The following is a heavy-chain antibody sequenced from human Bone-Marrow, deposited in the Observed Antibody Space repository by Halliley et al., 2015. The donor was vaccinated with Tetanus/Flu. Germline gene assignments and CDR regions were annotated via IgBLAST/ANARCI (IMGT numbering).Heavy chain of an antibody. CDR2: INGVDGYR. V-gene: IGHV1-3*01. J-gene: IGHJ5*02. CDR1: GYNFNSYA. D-gene: IGHD2-15*01. CDR3: ARGQDHDFGP. Sequence: QVQLVQSGAEVKKPGASVKVSCRASGYNFNSYAIHWVRQAPGQRLEWMGWINGVDGYRKYSQKFQGRVTITSVTSASTAYMELSSLTSEDAAVFYCARGQDHDFGPWGQGTLVTVSS.